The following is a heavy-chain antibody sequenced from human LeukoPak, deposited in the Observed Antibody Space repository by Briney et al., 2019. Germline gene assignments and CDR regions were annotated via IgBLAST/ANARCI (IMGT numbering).Heavy chain of an antibody. CDR2: IYYSGST. CDR1: GGSISSYY. CDR3: ARRGISGNAAFDY. V-gene: IGHV4-59*01. J-gene: IGHJ4*02. Sequence: SETLSLTCTVSGGSISSYYWSWIRQPPGKGLEWIGYIYYSGSTNYNPSLKSRVTISVDTSKNQFSLKLSSVTAADTAVYYCARRGISGNAAFDYRGQGTLVTVSS. D-gene: IGHD5-12*01.